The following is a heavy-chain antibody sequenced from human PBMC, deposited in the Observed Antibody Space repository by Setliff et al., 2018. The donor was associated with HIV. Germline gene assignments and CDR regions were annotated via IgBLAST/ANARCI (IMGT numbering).Heavy chain of an antibody. CDR3: ARVRYMAAAALFDY. CDR1: GFTFRTFA. J-gene: IGHJ4*02. D-gene: IGHD6-13*01. CDR2: ISYDGSRI. Sequence: LRLSCVASGFTFRTFAMHWVRQAPGKGLEWVSVISYDGSRISYADSVKGRFTISRDNAKNTLYLQMNSLRDEDTAVYHCARVRYMAAAALFDYWGQGTLVTVSS. V-gene: IGHV3-30*07.